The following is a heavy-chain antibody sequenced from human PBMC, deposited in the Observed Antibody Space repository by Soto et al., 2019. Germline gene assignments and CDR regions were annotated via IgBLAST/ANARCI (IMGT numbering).Heavy chain of an antibody. CDR3: ASLRYSGYAFGYYGMDV. Sequence: GASVKVSCKASGYTFTSYGISWVRQAPGQGLEWMGWISAYNGNTNYAQKLQGRVTMTTDTSTSTAYMGLRSLRSDDTAVYYCASLRYSGYAFGYYGMDVGGQGATVTVSS. CDR1: GYTFTSYG. D-gene: IGHD5-12*01. V-gene: IGHV1-18*04. CDR2: ISAYNGNT. J-gene: IGHJ6*02.